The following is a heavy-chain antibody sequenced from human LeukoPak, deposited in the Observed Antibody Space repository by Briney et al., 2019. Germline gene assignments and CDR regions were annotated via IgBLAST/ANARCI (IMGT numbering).Heavy chain of an antibody. Sequence: GGSLRLSCAASGFTFTSDAISWVRQAPGKGLEWVSAISGSGGSTYYGDSVKGRFTISRDSSKNAMYLQMNSLRAEDTAVYYCAKGSGSGSYYKNYFDPWGQGTLVTVSS. J-gene: IGHJ5*02. CDR1: GFTFTSDA. CDR2: ISGSGGST. CDR3: AKGSGSGSYYKNYFDP. V-gene: IGHV3-23*01. D-gene: IGHD3-10*01.